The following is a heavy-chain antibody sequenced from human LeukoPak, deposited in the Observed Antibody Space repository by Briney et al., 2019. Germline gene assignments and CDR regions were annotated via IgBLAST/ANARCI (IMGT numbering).Heavy chain of an antibody. CDR2: INSDGSST. CDR3: ARPVCGGDCYPYDY. V-gene: IGHV3-74*01. CDR1: GFTFSSYW. Sequence: PGGSLRLSCAASGFTFSSYWMHWVRQAPGKGLVWVSRINSDGSSTSYADSAKGRFTISRDNAKNTVNLQMSSLRDEDTAVYYCARPVCGGDCYPYDYWGQGSLVTVSS. J-gene: IGHJ4*02. D-gene: IGHD2-21*02.